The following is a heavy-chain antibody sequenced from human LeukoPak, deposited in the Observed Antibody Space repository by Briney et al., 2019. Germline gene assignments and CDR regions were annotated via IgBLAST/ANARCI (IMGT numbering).Heavy chain of an antibody. CDR3: AKFVLWFGELTDAFDI. Sequence: PGGSLRLSCAASGFTFSSYGMHWVRQAPDKGLEWVAFIRYDGSNKYYADSVKGRFTISRDNSKNTLYLQMNSLRAEDTAAYYCAKFVLWFGELTDAFDIWGQGTMVTVSS. J-gene: IGHJ3*02. CDR1: GFTFSSYG. D-gene: IGHD3-10*01. V-gene: IGHV3-30*02. CDR2: IRYDGSNK.